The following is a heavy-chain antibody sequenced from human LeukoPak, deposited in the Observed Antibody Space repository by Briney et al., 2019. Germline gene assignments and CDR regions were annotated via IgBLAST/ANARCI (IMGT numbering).Heavy chain of an antibody. V-gene: IGHV3-11*01. Sequence: PGGSLRLSCAASGFTFSDYYMSWIRQAPGKGLEWVSYISSSGSTIYYADSVKGRFTISRDNAKNSLYLQMNSLRAEDTAVYYCAVDSEYSSLEYHYYYGMDVWGQGTTVTVSS. J-gene: IGHJ6*02. D-gene: IGHD6-6*01. CDR1: GFTFSDYY. CDR2: ISSSGSTI. CDR3: AVDSEYSSLEYHYYYGMDV.